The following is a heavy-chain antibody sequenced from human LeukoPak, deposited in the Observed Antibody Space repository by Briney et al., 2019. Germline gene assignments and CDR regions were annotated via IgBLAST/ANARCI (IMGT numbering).Heavy chain of an antibody. CDR2: ISYDGSKI. D-gene: IGHD3-10*01. J-gene: IGHJ4*02. CDR1: GFTFSSYP. CDR3: AKIDGVGFGELFPLDS. Sequence: GGSLRLSCAASGFTFSSYPLHWVRQAPGKGLEWVTLISYDGSKIYYADSVKGRFTISRDNSKNTLYLQMNSLRAEDTAVYYCAKIDGVGFGELFPLDSWGQGTLVTVSS. V-gene: IGHV3-30-3*02.